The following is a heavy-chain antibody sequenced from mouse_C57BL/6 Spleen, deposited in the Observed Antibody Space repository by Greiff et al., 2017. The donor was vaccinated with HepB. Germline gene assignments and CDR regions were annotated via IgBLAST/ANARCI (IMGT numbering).Heavy chain of an antibody. CDR2: ISYDGSN. CDR3: SRGELGPAWFAY. CDR1: GYSITSGYY. V-gene: IGHV3-6*01. J-gene: IGHJ3*01. Sequence: EVKLMESGPGLVKPSQSLSLTCSVTGYSITSGYYWNWIRQFPGNKLEWMGYISYDGSNNYNPSLKNRISITRDTSKNQFFLKLNSVTTEDTATYYCSRGELGPAWFAYWGQGTLVTVSA. D-gene: IGHD4-1*01.